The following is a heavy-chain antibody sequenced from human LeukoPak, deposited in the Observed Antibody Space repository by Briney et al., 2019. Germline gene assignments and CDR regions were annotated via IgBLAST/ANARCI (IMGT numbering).Heavy chain of an antibody. CDR3: ARGWNVYQEEYYYYYYMDV. Sequence: ASVKVSCKASGGTFSSYAISWVRQAPGQGLEWMGGIIPIFGTANYAQKFQGRVTITTDESTSTAYMELSSLRSEDTAVYYCARGWNVYQEEYYYYYYMDVWGKGTTVTVSS. CDR2: IIPIFGTA. CDR1: GGTFSSYA. D-gene: IGHD2-2*01. J-gene: IGHJ6*03. V-gene: IGHV1-69*05.